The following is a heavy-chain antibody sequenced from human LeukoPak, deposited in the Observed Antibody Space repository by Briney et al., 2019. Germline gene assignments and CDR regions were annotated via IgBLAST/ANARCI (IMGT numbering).Heavy chain of an antibody. CDR2: ISSSSSYI. CDR3: AGDYDFWSGRTYFDY. D-gene: IGHD3-3*01. Sequence: PGGSLRLSCAASGFTFSSYSMNWVRQAPGKGLEWVSSISSSSSYIYYADSVKGRFTISRDNAKNSLYLQMSNLRAEDTAVYYCAGDYDFWSGRTYFDYWGQGTLVTVSS. V-gene: IGHV3-21*01. CDR1: GFTFSSYS. J-gene: IGHJ4*02.